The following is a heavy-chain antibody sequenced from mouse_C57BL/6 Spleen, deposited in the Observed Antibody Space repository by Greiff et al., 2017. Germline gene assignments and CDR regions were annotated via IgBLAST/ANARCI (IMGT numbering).Heavy chain of an antibody. CDR1: GYTFTSYW. CDR2: IYPGSGST. CDR3: AFYYGNYAWFAY. J-gene: IGHJ3*01. Sequence: VQLQQPGAELVKPGASVKMSCKASGYTFTSYWITWVKQRPGQGLEWIGDIYPGSGSTNYNEKFKSKATLTVDTSSSTAYMQLSSLTSEDSAVYYCAFYYGNYAWFAYWGQGTLVTVSA. V-gene: IGHV1-55*01. D-gene: IGHD2-1*01.